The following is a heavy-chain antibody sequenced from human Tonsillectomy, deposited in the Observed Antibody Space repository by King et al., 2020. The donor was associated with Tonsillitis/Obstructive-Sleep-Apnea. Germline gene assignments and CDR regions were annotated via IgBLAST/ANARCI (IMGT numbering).Heavy chain of an antibody. V-gene: IGHV4-31*03. CDR2: IYYSGST. J-gene: IGHJ4*02. D-gene: IGHD5-18*01. Sequence: VQLQESGPGLVKPSQTLSLTCTVSGGSISSGGYYWSWIRQHPGKGLEWIGYIYYSGSTYYNPSLKSRVTISVDKSKNQFSLKLSSVTAADTAVYYCARDRGGYSYGWNDYWGQGTLVTVSS. CDR3: ARDRGGYSYGWNDY. CDR1: GGSISSGGYY.